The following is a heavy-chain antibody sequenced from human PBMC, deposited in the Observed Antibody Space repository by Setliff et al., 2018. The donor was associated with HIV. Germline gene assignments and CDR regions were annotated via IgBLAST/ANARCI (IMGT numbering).Heavy chain of an antibody. CDR2: INAGDGNT. Sequence: ASVKVSCKASGYIFSNFAMHWVRQVPGPRLEWMGWINAGDGNTRYSQKFQDRVTITRDTSANTGYMELSGLRSEDTAVYYCARDRVPKRGYTYREPDFDSWGQGTLVTVSS. CDR1: GYIFSNFA. J-gene: IGHJ5*01. D-gene: IGHD5-12*01. V-gene: IGHV1-3*01. CDR3: ARDRVPKRGYTYREPDFDS.